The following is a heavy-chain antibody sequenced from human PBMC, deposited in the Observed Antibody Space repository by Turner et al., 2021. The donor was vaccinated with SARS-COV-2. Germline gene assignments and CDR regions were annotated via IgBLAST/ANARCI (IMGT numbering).Heavy chain of an antibody. Sequence: QVQLVESGGGVVQPGRSLRLSCSASGFTFSSYGMHWVRQAPGKGLEGGAVIFYDVSNKYYADSVKGRFTISRDNSKNTLYLQMNSLRAEDTAVYYCARDHYYDSSGYTLDAFDIWGQGTMVTISS. CDR1: GFTFSSYG. CDR3: ARDHYYDSSGYTLDAFDI. V-gene: IGHV3-33*01. D-gene: IGHD3-22*01. CDR2: IFYDVSNK. J-gene: IGHJ3*02.